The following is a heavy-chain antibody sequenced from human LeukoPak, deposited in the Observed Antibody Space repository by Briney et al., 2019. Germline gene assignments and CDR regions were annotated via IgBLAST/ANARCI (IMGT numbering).Heavy chain of an antibody. J-gene: IGHJ4*02. Sequence: SETLSLTCTVSGGSISTSSYYWGWIRQPPQKGLEWIGSIYYAGSTFYNPSLKSRVTISVDTSKNQFSLKLTSVTAADTAVYYCASDSGAPYWGQGILVTVPS. CDR1: GGSISTSSYY. CDR3: ASDSGAPY. CDR2: IYYAGST. V-gene: IGHV4-39*07.